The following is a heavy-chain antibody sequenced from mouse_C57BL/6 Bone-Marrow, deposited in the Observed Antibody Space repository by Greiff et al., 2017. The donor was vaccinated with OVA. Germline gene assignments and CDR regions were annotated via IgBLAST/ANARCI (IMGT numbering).Heavy chain of an antibody. V-gene: IGHV1-75*01. CDR1: GYTFTDYY. CDR2: IFPGSGST. CDR3: PIYYGNYDYFDY. J-gene: IGHJ2*01. D-gene: IGHD2-1*01. Sequence: VKLQESGPELVKPGASVKISCKASGYTFTDYYINWVKQRPGQGLEWIGWIFPGSGSTYYNEKFKGKATLTVDKSSSTAYMLLSSLTSEDSAVYFCPIYYGNYDYFDYWGQGTTLTVSS.